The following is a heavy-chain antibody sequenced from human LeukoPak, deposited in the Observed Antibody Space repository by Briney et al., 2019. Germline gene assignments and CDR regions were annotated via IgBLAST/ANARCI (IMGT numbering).Heavy chain of an antibody. D-gene: IGHD2-8*01. Sequence: GGSLRLSCAASGFTFSNYEMNWVRQAPGKGLEWVSYISSTGSTIYYADSVKGRFTISRDNAKNSLYLQMNSLRAEDTAVYYCANGYCTNGVCYPYYYYYMDVWGKGTTVTVSS. J-gene: IGHJ6*03. V-gene: IGHV3-48*03. CDR2: ISSTGSTI. CDR3: ANGYCTNGVCYPYYYYYMDV. CDR1: GFTFSNYE.